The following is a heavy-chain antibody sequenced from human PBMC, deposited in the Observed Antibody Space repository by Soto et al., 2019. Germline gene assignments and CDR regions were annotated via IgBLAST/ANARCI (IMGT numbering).Heavy chain of an antibody. CDR3: AKSRGMITFGGVTADYFDY. Sequence: EVQLLESGGGLVQPGGSLRLSCAASGFTFSSYAMSWVRQAPGKGLEWVSAISGSGGSTYYADSVEGRFTISRDNSKNTLYLQMNSLRAEDTAVYYCAKSRGMITFGGVTADYFDYWGQGTLVTVSS. CDR1: GFTFSSYA. CDR2: ISGSGGST. J-gene: IGHJ4*02. V-gene: IGHV3-23*01. D-gene: IGHD3-16*01.